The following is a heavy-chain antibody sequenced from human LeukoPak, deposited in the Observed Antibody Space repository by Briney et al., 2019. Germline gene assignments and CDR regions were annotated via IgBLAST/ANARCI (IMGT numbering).Heavy chain of an antibody. Sequence: GGSLRLSCAASGFTFSSYAMSWVRQAPGKGLEWVSAISGSGGSTYYADSVKGRFTISRDNSKNTLYLQMNSLRAEDTAVYYCAKIVVVPAAIRRDWFDPWGQGTLVTVSS. V-gene: IGHV3-23*01. CDR3: AKIVVVPAAIRRDWFDP. CDR1: GFTFSSYA. J-gene: IGHJ5*02. CDR2: ISGSGGST. D-gene: IGHD2-2*02.